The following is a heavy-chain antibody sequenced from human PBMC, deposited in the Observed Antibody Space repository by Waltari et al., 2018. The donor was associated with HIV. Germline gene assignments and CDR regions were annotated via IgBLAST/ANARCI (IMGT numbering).Heavy chain of an antibody. V-gene: IGHV1-3*04. CDR2: INTGNGNT. D-gene: IGHD2-15*01. CDR1: GYSFTTYA. Sequence: QVQLVQSGAEVKKPGASVKVSCKASGYSFTTYAIHWVRQAPGQRLEWVGLINTGNGNTEYSQKFQGRVTILRDTSASIAYMELRSLRSEDTAVYYCARARGYCSGGSCWYYFDYWGQGTLVTVSS. CDR3: ARARGYCSGGSCWYYFDY. J-gene: IGHJ4*02.